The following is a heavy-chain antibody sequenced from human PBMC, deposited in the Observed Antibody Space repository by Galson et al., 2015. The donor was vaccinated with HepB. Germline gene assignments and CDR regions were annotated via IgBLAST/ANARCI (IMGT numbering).Heavy chain of an antibody. CDR3: ARMPDDSSGYDDC. D-gene: IGHD3-22*01. J-gene: IGHJ4*02. CDR2: IYSGGST. V-gene: IGHV3-53*01. CDR1: GFTVSSNY. Sequence: SLRLSCAASGFTVSSNYMSWVRQAPGKGLEWVSVIYSGGSTYYADSVKGRFTISRDNSKNTLYLQMNSLRAEDTAVYYCARMPDDSSGYDDCWGQGTLVTVSS.